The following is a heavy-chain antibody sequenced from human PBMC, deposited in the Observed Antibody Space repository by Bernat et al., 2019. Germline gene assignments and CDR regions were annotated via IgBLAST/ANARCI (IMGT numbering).Heavy chain of an antibody. J-gene: IGHJ4*02. V-gene: IGHV4-38-2*01. D-gene: IGHD4-11*01. CDR1: GFSITSGYS. CDR2: FYLSEST. CDR3: ARMKPLGRTVDYFQY. Sequence: QVQLQESGPGLVKPSETLSLSCVVSGFSITSGYSWGWVRQPPGKGLEWIASFYLSESTYYNAALKSRVTISVDKSKNLFSLNMDSVTAADTAIYYCARMKPLGRTVDYFQYWGQGTLVTVSS.